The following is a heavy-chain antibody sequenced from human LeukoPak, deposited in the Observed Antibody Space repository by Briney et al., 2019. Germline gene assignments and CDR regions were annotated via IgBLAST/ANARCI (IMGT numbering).Heavy chain of an antibody. V-gene: IGHV1-69*04. CDR3: ARDPVPGYDFLAYFDY. CDR1: GGTFSSYA. CDR2: IIPILGIA. Sequence: SVKVSCKASGGTFSSYAISWVRQAPGQGLEWIGRIIPILGIANYAQKFQGRVTITADKSTSTAYMELSSLRSEDTAVYYCARDPVPGYDFLAYFDYWGQGTLVTVSS. J-gene: IGHJ4*02. D-gene: IGHD5-12*01.